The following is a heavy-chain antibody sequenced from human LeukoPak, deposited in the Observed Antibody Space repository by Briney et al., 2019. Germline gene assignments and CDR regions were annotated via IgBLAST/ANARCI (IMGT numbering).Heavy chain of an antibody. CDR3: AGNYNSLTGLNH. V-gene: IGHV3-73*01. J-gene: IGHJ5*02. D-gene: IGHD3-9*01. CDR2: IRTQANNDAT. Sequence: PGGSLRLSCAASGFTFSDSAMHWVRQASGKGLEWLGRIRTQANNDATAYGGSVKGRFIIFRDYSRNTAYLQKNSLKTEDTAVYYCAGNYNSLTGLNHWGQGTLVTVSS. CDR1: GFTFSDSA.